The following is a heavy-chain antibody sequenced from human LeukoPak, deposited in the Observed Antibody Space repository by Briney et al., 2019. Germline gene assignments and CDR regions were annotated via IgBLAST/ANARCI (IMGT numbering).Heavy chain of an antibody. D-gene: IGHD2-2*01. CDR2: INPNSGGT. J-gene: IGHJ6*02. CDR1: GYTFTGYY. Sequence: ASVKVSCKASGYTFTGYYMHWVRQAPGQGLEWMGWINPNSGGTNYAQKFQGRVTMTRDTSISTAYMELSRLRSDDTAVYYCARPTSVCSSTSCLYGMDVWGQGNPGHRLL. CDR3: ARPTSVCSSTSCLYGMDV. V-gene: IGHV1-2*02.